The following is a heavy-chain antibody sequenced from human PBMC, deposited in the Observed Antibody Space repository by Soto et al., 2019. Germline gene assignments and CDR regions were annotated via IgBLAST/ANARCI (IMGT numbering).Heavy chain of an antibody. CDR2: IIPMSGTT. CDR1: GGAFTSYS. J-gene: IGHJ4*02. D-gene: IGHD1-1*01. Sequence: QVHLVQSGAEVKKPGSSVKVSCKASGGAFTSYSFHWVRQAPGQGLEWMGGIIPMSGTTNYALKFQGRVIMTADVPTNTAYIELSSLRSEDTAIYYCARDNTGLDYWGQGTLVTVSS. CDR3: ARDNTGLDY. V-gene: IGHV1-69*12.